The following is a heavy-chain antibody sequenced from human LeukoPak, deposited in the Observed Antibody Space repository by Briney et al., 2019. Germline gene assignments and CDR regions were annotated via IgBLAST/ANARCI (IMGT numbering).Heavy chain of an antibody. Sequence: ASVKVSCKASGYTFTSYGISWVRQAPGQGLEWMGWISAYNGNTNYAQKLQGRATMTTDTSTSTAYMELRSLRSGDTAVYYCARDGGIIVVVPAVDYWGQGTLVTVSS. CDR2: ISAYNGNT. D-gene: IGHD2-2*01. V-gene: IGHV1-18*04. J-gene: IGHJ4*02. CDR3: ARDGGIIVVVPAVDY. CDR1: GYTFTSYG.